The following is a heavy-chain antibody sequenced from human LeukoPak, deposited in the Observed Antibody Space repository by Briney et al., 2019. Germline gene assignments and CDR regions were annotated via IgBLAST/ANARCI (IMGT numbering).Heavy chain of an antibody. CDR1: GFTVSSNY. V-gene: IGHV3-66*02. Sequence: GGSLRLSCAVSGFTVSSNYMSWVRQAPGKGLEWVSVIYSGGSTYYADSVKGRFTISRDNSKNTLYLQMNSLRAEDTAVYYCAAGSGSYYPDYYGMDVWGQGTTVTVSS. CDR3: AAGSGSYYPDYYGMDV. D-gene: IGHD3-10*01. J-gene: IGHJ6*02. CDR2: IYSGGST.